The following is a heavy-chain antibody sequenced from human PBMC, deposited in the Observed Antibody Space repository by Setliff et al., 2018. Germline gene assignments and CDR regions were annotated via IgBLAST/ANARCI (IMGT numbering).Heavy chain of an antibody. CDR1: GVSISSNSYY. Sequence: SETLSLTCTVSGVSISSNSYYWGWIRQTPGKGLEWIGEINHSGSTNYNPSLKSRVTISVDTSKNQFSLKLSSVTAADTAVYYCARGHPPSDSSGYYYAYWGQGTLVTVSS. D-gene: IGHD3-22*01. J-gene: IGHJ4*02. CDR2: INHSGST. CDR3: ARGHPPSDSSGYYYAY. V-gene: IGHV4-39*07.